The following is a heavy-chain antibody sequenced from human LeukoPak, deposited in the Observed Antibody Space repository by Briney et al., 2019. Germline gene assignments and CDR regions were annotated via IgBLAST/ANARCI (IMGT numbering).Heavy chain of an antibody. V-gene: IGHV3-64D*09. CDR1: GFTFSAYA. CDR3: VKGHYDSSGYLDF. CDR2: ISSNAVRI. J-gene: IGHJ4*02. Sequence: GGSLRLSCPASGFTFSAYAMHWVRQAPGKGLEYVSGISSNAVRIYYADSVKGRFTISRDNSKRTVHLQMSGLRSEDTAMFYCVKGHYDSSGYLDFWGQGTLVTVSS. D-gene: IGHD3-22*01.